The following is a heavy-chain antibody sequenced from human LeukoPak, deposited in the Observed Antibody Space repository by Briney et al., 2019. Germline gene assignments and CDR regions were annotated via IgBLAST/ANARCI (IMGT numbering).Heavy chain of an antibody. CDR3: ARGDSSWPYYFDC. CDR1: GGSISSYY. D-gene: IGHD6-13*01. J-gene: IGHJ4*02. Sequence: SETLSLTCTVSGGSISSYYWNWIRQSPGKGLEWIGYIYYSGSTNYNPSLNSRVTIPVDTSKNQFSLKLNSVTAADTAVYYCARGDSSWPYYFDCWGQGTLVTVSS. V-gene: IGHV4-59*01. CDR2: IYYSGST.